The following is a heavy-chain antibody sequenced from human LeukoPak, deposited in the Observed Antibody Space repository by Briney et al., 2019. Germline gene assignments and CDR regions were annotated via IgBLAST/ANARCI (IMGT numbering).Heavy chain of an antibody. CDR3: AHASTTVTGFDY. J-gene: IGHJ4*02. CDR1: GFSLSTSGVG. V-gene: IGHV2-5*02. D-gene: IGHD4-17*01. CDR2: IYWDDDK. Sequence: SGPTLVKPTQTPTLTCTFSGFSLSTSGVGVGWIRQPPGKALEWLALIYWDDDKRYSPSLKSRLTITKDTSKNQVVLTMTNMDPVDTATYYCAHASTTVTGFDYWGQGTLVTVSS.